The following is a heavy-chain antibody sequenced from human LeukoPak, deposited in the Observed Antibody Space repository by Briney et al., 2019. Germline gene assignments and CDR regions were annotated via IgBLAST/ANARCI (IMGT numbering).Heavy chain of an antibody. CDR1: GFTFSSYW. CDR2: TNSDGSST. CDR3: AKNGDRGAYCTGGTCYPYFYYYMDV. J-gene: IGHJ6*03. D-gene: IGHD2-15*01. V-gene: IGHV3-74*01. Sequence: PGGSLRLSCAASGFTFSSYWMYWVRQAPGKGLVWVSRTNSDGSSTSYADSVKGRFTIPRDNSKNTLYLQMNSLRAEDTAVYYCAKNGDRGAYCTGGTCYPYFYYYMDVWGKGTTVTI.